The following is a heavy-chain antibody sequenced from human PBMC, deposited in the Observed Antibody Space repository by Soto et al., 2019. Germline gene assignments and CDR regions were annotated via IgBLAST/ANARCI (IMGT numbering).Heavy chain of an antibody. CDR1: GGSISRSTYY. V-gene: IGHV4-39*01. CDR3: ARQVPAAIRLGWFDP. J-gene: IGHJ5*02. CDR2: IYYSGST. Sequence: SETLSLTCTVSGGSISRSTYYWGWIRQPPGKGLEWIGSIYYSGSTYYRPSLKSRVTISVDTSKSQFSLKLSSVTAADTAVYYCARQVPAAIRLGWFDPWGQGTLVTVS. D-gene: IGHD2-2*02.